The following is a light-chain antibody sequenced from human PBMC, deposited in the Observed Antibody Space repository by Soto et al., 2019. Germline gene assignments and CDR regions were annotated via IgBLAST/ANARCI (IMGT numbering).Light chain of an antibody. J-gene: IGKJ5*01. CDR3: QQLISYPFN. CDR2: AAS. V-gene: IGKV1-9*01. Sequence: DIQMTQSPSSLSASVGDIVTITCRASQDISSSLAWYQQTPGRAPKLLIYAASTLQSGVPSRFSGSGSETDFTLTISSLQPEDFAAYYCQQLISYPFNCGQGTRREIK. CDR1: QDISSS.